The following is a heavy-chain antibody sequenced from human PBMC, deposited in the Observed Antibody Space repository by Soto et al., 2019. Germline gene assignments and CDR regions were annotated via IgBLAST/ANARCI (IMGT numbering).Heavy chain of an antibody. CDR1: GGSISSGGYY. V-gene: IGHV4-31*03. J-gene: IGHJ6*02. D-gene: IGHD6-6*01. CDR3: ARGSSIAGLYYGMDV. Sequence: PSETLSLTCTVSGGSISSGGYYWTWIRQHPGKGLEWIGYNYYSGITYYNPSLKSRVTISLDMSKNQFSLKLSSVTAADMAVYYCARGSSIAGLYYGMDVWGQGTTVTVSS. CDR2: NYYSGIT.